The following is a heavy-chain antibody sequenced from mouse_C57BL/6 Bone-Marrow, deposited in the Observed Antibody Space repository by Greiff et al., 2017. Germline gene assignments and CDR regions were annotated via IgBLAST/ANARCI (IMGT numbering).Heavy chain of an antibody. Sequence: VQLQQPGAELVRPGTSVTLSCQASGYTFTSYWMHWVKQRPGQGLEWIGVIAPSDSYTNYNPKFKGKATLTVDTSSSPAYLPLSSLASEDSAVSYCARETVVAPYYAMDYWGQGTSVTVSS. D-gene: IGHD1-1*01. CDR2: IAPSDSYT. CDR3: ARETVVAPYYAMDY. V-gene: IGHV1-59*01. CDR1: GYTFTSYW. J-gene: IGHJ4*01.